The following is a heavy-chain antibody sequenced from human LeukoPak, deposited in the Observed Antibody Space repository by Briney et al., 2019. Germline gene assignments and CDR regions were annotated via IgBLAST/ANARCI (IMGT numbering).Heavy chain of an antibody. CDR2: IFWSDDK. Sequence: SGPTLVKPTQTLTLTCTYFGFSRSTTGVGVSWIRQPPGKALGWLAVIFWSDDKRYSPSLRGRLTINKDTAKTQVVLTMTNMDPVDTGTYYCSRRKDNHEDDLIYMDVWCKGTMVIVSS. V-gene: IGHV2-5*01. CDR3: SRRKDNHEDDLIYMDV. CDR1: GFSRSTTGVG. J-gene: IGHJ6*03. D-gene: IGHD2-21*02.